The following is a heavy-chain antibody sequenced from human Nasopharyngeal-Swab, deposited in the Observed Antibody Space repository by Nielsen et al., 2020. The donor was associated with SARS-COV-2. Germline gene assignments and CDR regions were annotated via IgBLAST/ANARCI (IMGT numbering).Heavy chain of an antibody. Sequence: SCAASGFTFSSYVMPWVRQAPGKGLEWVAVIWYDGSTKYYADSEKGRFTISRDNSKNALYLQMNSLRAEDTAVYYCAGAIRCTVGAFDIWGQGTMVTVSS. CDR1: GFTFSSYV. J-gene: IGHJ3*02. D-gene: IGHD4-17*01. CDR2: IWYDGSTK. V-gene: IGHV3-33*01. CDR3: AGAIRCTVGAFDI.